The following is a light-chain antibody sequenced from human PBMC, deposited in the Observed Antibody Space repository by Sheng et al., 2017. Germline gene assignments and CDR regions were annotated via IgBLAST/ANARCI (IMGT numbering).Light chain of an antibody. Sequence: DIQMTQSPSSLSASVGDRVTITCQASQDISNYLNWYQQKAGKAPKLLILDASKLETGVPSRFSGSGSGTDFAFTISGLQPEDIATYYCQQYDNIPIFTFGPGTKVDIK. CDR2: DAS. V-gene: IGKV1-33*01. CDR3: QQYDNIPIFT. CDR1: QDISNY. J-gene: IGKJ3*01.